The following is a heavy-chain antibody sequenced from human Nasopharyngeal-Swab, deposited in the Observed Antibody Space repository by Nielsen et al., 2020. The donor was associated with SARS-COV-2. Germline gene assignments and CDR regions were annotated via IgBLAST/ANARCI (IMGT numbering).Heavy chain of an antibody. CDR3: ARDKLGGGLGYYYGMDV. CDR1: GSTFSSYS. V-gene: IGHV3-21*01. J-gene: IGHJ6*02. Sequence: GASLKISCAASGSTFSSYSMNWVRQAPGKGLEWVSSISSSSSYIYYADSVKGRLTISRDNAKNSLYLQMNSLRAEDTAVYYCARDKLGGGLGYYYGMDVWGQGTTVTVSS. CDR2: ISSSSSYI. D-gene: IGHD1-26*01.